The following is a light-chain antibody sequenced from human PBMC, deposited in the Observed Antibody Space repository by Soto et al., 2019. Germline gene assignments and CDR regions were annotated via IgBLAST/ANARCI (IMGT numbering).Light chain of an antibody. CDR3: NSYTSSTTLYV. CDR2: EVS. J-gene: IGLJ1*01. CDR1: SSDVGLYNY. V-gene: IGLV2-14*01. Sequence: QSALTQPASVSGSPGQSITISCTGTSSDVGLYNYVSWYQQYPGKVPKLIIYEVSNRPSGVSDRFSGSKSGNTASLTISGLQAEDDADYYCNSYTSSTTLYVFGTGTKVTVL.